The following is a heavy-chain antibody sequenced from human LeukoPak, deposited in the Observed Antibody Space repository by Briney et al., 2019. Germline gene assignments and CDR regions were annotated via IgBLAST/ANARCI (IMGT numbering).Heavy chain of an antibody. CDR1: GGSFSGYY. V-gene: IGHV4-34*01. D-gene: IGHD2-2*01. Sequence: SETLSLTCAVYGGSFSGYYWSWIRQPPGKGLEWVGEINHSGSTNYNPSLKSRVTISVDTSKNQFSLKLSSVTAAGTAVYYCARAVIVVVPAAPTYWFDPWGQGTLVTVSS. CDR2: INHSGST. CDR3: ARAVIVVVPAAPTYWFDP. J-gene: IGHJ5*02.